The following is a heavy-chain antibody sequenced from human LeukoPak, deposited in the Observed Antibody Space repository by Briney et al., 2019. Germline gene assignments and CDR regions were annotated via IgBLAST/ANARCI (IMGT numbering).Heavy chain of an antibody. D-gene: IGHD1-7*01. V-gene: IGHV3-11*01. CDR2: ISSSGNTI. Sequence: GGSLRLSCAASGFIFSDYYMSWIRQAPGKGLEWIPYISSSGNTIYYADSVKGRFTISRDNAKNSLYLQMNSLRAEDTALYFCARKAQYNGHYPLDYWGQGTLVTVSS. CDR1: GFIFSDYY. J-gene: IGHJ4*02. CDR3: ARKAQYNGHYPLDY.